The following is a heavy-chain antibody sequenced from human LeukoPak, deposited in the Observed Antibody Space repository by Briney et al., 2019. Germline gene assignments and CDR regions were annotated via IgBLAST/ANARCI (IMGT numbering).Heavy chain of an antibody. CDR3: ATRKWLQAYYFDY. J-gene: IGHJ4*02. CDR1: GYTLTELS. D-gene: IGHD5-24*01. Sequence: ASVKVSCKVSGYTLTELSMHWVRQAPGKGLEWMGGFDPEDGETIYAQKFQGRVTMTEDTSTDTAYMALSSLRSEDTAVYYCATRKWLQAYYFDYWGQGTLVTVSS. V-gene: IGHV1-24*01. CDR2: FDPEDGET.